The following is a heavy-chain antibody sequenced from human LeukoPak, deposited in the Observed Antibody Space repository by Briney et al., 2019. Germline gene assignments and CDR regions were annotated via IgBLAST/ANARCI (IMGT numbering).Heavy chain of an antibody. CDR1: VYTFSNYY. J-gene: IGHJ1*01. D-gene: IGHD3-22*01. CDR2: IKPSGGGT. Sequence: AASVKVSCKASVYTFSNYYVHWVRQAPGQGLEWMGIIKPSGGGTSHALKFQGRVTLTRDTSTSTAYMELSGLRSEDTAVYYCARDHFDSSGYHYLLGYFEHWGQGTLVTDSS. CDR3: ARDHFDSSGYHYLLGYFEH. V-gene: IGHV1-46*01.